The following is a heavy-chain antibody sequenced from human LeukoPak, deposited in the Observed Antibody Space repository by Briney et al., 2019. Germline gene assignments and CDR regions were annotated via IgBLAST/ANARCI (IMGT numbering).Heavy chain of an antibody. J-gene: IGHJ4*02. D-gene: IGHD4-17*01. CDR2: INPNSGRT. CDR3: ARGPYGDYGGTYRY. Sequence: ASVKVSCKASGYTFTGYYMHWVRQAPGQGLEWRGWINPNSGRTNYAQKFQGRVTLTRDTSISTAYMELSRLRSDDTAVYSCARGPYGDYGGTYRYWGQGTLVLVSS. V-gene: IGHV1-2*02. CDR1: GYTFTGYY.